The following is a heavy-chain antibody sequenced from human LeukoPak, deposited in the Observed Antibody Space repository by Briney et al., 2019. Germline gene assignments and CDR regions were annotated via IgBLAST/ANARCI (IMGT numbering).Heavy chain of an antibody. D-gene: IGHD3-22*01. J-gene: IGHJ4*02. V-gene: IGHV4-31*02. CDR2: IYYSGST. CDR3: ARAPYDSSGLDY. Sequence: LRLSCAASGFTFSNYAMSWVRQAPGKGLEWIGYIYYSGSTYYNPSLKSRVTISVDTSKNQFSLKLSSVTAADTAVYYCARAPYDSSGLDYWGQGTLVTVSS. CDR1: GFTFSNYA.